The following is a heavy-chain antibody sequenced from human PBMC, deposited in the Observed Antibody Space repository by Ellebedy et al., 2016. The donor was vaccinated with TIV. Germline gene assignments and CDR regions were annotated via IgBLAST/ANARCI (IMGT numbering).Heavy chain of an antibody. D-gene: IGHD6-13*01. CDR1: GFMFSSYA. V-gene: IGHV3-23*01. CDR3: AKPRLEYTSSWSSDY. Sequence: GGSLRLSCAASGFMFSSYAMTWVRQTPGKGLEWVSSIPSSGGNTYYADSVKGRFTISRDNSKNTVYLQMSSLRAEDTAVYYCAKPRLEYTSSWSSDYWGRGTLVTVSS. J-gene: IGHJ4*02. CDR2: IPSSGGNT.